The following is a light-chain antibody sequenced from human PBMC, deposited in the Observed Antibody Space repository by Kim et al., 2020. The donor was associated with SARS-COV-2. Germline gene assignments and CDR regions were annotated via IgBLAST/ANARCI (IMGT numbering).Light chain of an antibody. Sequence: KTETLSCTRSSGSIASSYVQWYQQRPGSAPTTVIYEDNQRPSGVPDRFSGSIDSSSNSASLTISGLKTEDEADYYCQSYDSSNQRVFGGGTQLTVL. CDR3: QSYDSSNQRV. J-gene: IGLJ3*02. CDR2: EDN. V-gene: IGLV6-57*03. CDR1: SGSIASSY.